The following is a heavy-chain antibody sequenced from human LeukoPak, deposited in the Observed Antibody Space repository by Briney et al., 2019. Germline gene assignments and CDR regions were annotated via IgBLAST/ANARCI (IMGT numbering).Heavy chain of an antibody. D-gene: IGHD4-23*01. V-gene: IGHV1-2*02. CDR3: ARHPGKVTNDWYFDL. CDR2: INPNSSGT. Sequence: ASVKVSCKASGYTFTGYYMHWVRQAPGQGLEWWGGINPNSSGTNYAQKFQGRVTMTRDTSITTAYMELSRLSSDDTAVYYCARHPGKVTNDWYFDLWGRGTLVTVSS. J-gene: IGHJ2*01. CDR1: GYTFTGYY.